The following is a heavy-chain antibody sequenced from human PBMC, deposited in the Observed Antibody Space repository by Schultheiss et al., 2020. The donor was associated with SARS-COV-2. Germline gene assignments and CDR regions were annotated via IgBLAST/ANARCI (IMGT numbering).Heavy chain of an antibody. D-gene: IGHD5-24*01. V-gene: IGHV4-59*01. CDR2: IYYSGST. CDR3: ARARDGYNTKWYFDL. Sequence: ESLKISCAASGFTFDDYGMSWVRQAPGKGLEWIGYIYYSGSTNYNPSLKSRVTISVDTSKNQFSLKLSSVTAADTAVYYCARARDGYNTKWYFDLWGRGTLVTVSS. CDR1: GFTFDDYG. J-gene: IGHJ2*01.